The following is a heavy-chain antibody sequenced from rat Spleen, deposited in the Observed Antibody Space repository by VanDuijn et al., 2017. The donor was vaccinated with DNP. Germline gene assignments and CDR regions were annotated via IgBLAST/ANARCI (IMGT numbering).Heavy chain of an antibody. CDR1: GFTFDNYY. D-gene: IGHD4-1*01. J-gene: IGHJ2*01. CDR3: AKNTGYYFDY. V-gene: IGHV5-25*01. CDR2: ISTSGSRT. Sequence: EVHLVESGGGLVQPGRSLKLSCAASGFTFDNYYMAWVRQAPKKGLEWVATISTSGSRTYYSDSVKGRFIISRDNGKSSLYLQLSSLKSEDTATYYCAKNTGYYFDYWGQRVMVTVSS.